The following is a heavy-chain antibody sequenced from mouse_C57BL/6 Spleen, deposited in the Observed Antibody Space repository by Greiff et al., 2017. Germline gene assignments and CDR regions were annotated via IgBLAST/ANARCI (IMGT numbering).Heavy chain of an antibody. CDR1: GYSFTSYY. D-gene: IGHD2-1*01. CDR2: IYPGSGNT. Sequence: QVQLKESGPELVKPGASVKISCKASGYSFTSYYIHWVKQRPGQGLEWIGWIYPGSGNTKYNEKFKGKATLTADTSSSTAYMQLSSLTSEDSAVYYCVLYGNYRYFDVWGTGTTVTVSS. CDR3: VLYGNYRYFDV. J-gene: IGHJ1*03. V-gene: IGHV1-66*01.